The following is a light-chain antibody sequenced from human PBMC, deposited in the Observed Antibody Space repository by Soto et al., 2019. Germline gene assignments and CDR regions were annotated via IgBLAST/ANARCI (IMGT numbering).Light chain of an antibody. CDR3: QQYNSYSWT. J-gene: IGKJ1*01. CDR2: KAS. CDR1: QTISSW. Sequence: DIQMTQSPSTLSGSVGDRVTITCRASQTISSWLAWYQQKPGKAPKLLIYKASTLKSGVPSRFSGSGSGTEFTLTISSLQPDDFATYYCQQYNSYSWTFGQVTKAAIK. V-gene: IGKV1-5*03.